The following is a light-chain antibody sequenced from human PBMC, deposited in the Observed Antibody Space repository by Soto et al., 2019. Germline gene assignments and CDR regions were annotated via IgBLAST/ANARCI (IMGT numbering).Light chain of an antibody. CDR2: EVS. V-gene: IGLV2-14*01. Sequence: QSALTQPASVSGSPGQSITISCTGTSSDVGGYNYVSWYQQHPGKAPKLMIYEVSNRPSGVSNRFSGSKSGNTASLTISGLQAEDEADYYCGSYRSSSTRVFGGGTKVTVL. CDR1: SSDVGGYNY. CDR3: GSYRSSSTRV. J-gene: IGLJ2*01.